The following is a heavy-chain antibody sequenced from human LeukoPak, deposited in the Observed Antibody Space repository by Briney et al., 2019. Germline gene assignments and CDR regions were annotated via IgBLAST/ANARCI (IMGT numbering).Heavy chain of an antibody. J-gene: IGHJ4*02. D-gene: IGHD2-2*01. CDR2: SRNKANGYTT. CDR3: ARVVQGCSTTRCYAFDF. V-gene: IGHV3-72*01. Sequence: GGSLRFSCAVSGFTFGDHYMDWVRQAPGKGLEWVGRSRNKANGYTTEYAASVKGRFTLSRDDSRNSLYLQMNSLKTEDTAVYYCARVVQGCSTTRCYAFDFWGQGTLVTVSS. CDR1: GFTFGDHY.